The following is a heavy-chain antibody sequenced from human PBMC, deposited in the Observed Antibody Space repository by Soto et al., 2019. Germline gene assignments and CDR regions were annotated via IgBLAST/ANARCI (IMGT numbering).Heavy chain of an antibody. CDR3: ARNPAYYDFWSGYIISPGFDY. Sequence: QVQLVQSGAEVKKPGASVKVSCKASGYTFTSYGISWVRQAPGQGLEWMGWISAYNGNTNYAQKLLGRVTMTTDTSTSTAYMELRSLISDDTAVYYCARNPAYYDFWSGYIISPGFDYWGQGTLVTVSS. CDR1: GYTFTSYG. D-gene: IGHD3-3*01. V-gene: IGHV1-18*01. CDR2: ISAYNGNT. J-gene: IGHJ4*02.